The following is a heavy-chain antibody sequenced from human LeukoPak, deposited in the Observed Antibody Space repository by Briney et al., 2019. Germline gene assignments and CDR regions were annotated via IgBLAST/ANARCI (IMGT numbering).Heavy chain of an antibody. D-gene: IGHD4-17*01. Sequence: PGGSLRLSCAASGFTFSSYAMSWVRQAPGKGLEWVSAISGSGGSTYYADSVKGRFTISRDNSKNTLYLQMNSLRAEDTAVYYCAKGRPHDYGDYERFDYWGQGTLVIVSS. CDR1: GFTFSSYA. V-gene: IGHV3-23*01. CDR3: AKGRPHDYGDYERFDY. CDR2: ISGSGGST. J-gene: IGHJ4*02.